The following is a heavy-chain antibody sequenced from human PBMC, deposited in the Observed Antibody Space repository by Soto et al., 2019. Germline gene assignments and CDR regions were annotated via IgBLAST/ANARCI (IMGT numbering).Heavy chain of an antibody. CDR1: GGTYSTSS. D-gene: IGHD4-17*01. CDR2: ILPIFGTA. Sequence: ASVTVSCQASGGTYSTSSINWLRQAPGQRPEWMGNILPIFGTADYAQKFRDRVTITADKSTNTAYMELRSLFSEDAAVYYCGRGHEYGGNSDAYDIWGQGTVVTVSS. CDR3: GRGHEYGGNSDAYDI. J-gene: IGHJ3*02. V-gene: IGHV1-69*06.